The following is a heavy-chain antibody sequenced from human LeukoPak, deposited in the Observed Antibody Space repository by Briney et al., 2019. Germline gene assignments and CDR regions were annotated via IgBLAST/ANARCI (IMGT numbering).Heavy chain of an antibody. CDR1: GFTFSSYG. V-gene: IGHV3-33*01. CDR3: ARGPPSVGQRFDY. CDR2: IWYDGSNK. Sequence: GGSLRLSCAASGFTFSSYGMHWVRQAPGKGLEWVAVIWYDGSNKYYAGSVKGRFTISRDNSKNTLYLQMNSLRAEDTAVYYCARGPPSVGQRFDYWGQGTLVTVSS. D-gene: IGHD2-2*01. J-gene: IGHJ4*02.